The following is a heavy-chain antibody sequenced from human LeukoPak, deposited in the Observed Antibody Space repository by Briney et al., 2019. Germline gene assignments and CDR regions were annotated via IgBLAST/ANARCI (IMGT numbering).Heavy chain of an antibody. D-gene: IGHD6-19*01. Sequence: GGSLRLSCAASGFTLSSYGMHWVRQAPGKGLEWVAVIWYDGSNKYYADSVKGRFTISRDNSKNTLYLQMNSLRAEDTAVYYCARVVAVAGNIGAFDIWGQGTMVTVSS. CDR3: ARVVAVAGNIGAFDI. J-gene: IGHJ3*02. CDR1: GFTLSSYG. V-gene: IGHV3-33*01. CDR2: IWYDGSNK.